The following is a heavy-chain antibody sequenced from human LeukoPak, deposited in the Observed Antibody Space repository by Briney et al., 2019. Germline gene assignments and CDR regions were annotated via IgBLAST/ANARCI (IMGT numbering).Heavy chain of an antibody. Sequence: GGSLRLSCAASGFTFSSYSMNWVRQAPGKGLEWVSAISGSGGSTYYADSVKGRFTISRDNSKNTLYLQMNSLRAEDTAVYYCAKDQTFLRYFDQWGQGTLVTVPS. D-gene: IGHD3-9*01. CDR2: ISGSGGST. V-gene: IGHV3-23*01. CDR1: GFTFSSYS. J-gene: IGHJ4*02. CDR3: AKDQTFLRYFDQ.